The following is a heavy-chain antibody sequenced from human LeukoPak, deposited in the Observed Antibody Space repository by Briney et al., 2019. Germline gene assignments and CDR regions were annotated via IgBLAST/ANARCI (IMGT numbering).Heavy chain of an antibody. CDR1: GGTFSSYA. CDR2: IIPILGIA. J-gene: IGHJ4*02. CDR3: ASMGSSWYYFDY. Sequence: SVKVSCKASGGTFSSYAISWVRQAPGQGLEWMGRIIPILGIANYAQKFQGRVTMTTDTSTSTAYMELRSLRSDDTAVYYCASMGSSWYYFDYWGQGTLVAVSS. D-gene: IGHD6-13*01. V-gene: IGHV1-69*04.